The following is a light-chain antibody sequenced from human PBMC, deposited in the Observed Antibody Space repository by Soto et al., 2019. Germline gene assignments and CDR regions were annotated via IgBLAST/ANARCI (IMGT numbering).Light chain of an antibody. V-gene: IGLV2-8*01. Sequence: QSALTQPPSASGSPGQSVTISCTGTSSDVGGYDYVSWYQQHPGKAPKLMIYGVGKRPSGVPDRFSGSKSGNTASLTVSGLQAEDEADFYCISYTGSNIRYVFGTGTKLTVL. CDR2: GVG. J-gene: IGLJ1*01. CDR1: SSDVGGYDY. CDR3: ISYTGSNIRYV.